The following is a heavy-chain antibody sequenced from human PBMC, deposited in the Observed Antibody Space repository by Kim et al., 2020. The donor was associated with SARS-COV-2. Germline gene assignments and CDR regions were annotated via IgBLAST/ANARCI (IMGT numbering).Heavy chain of an antibody. CDR3: AKDRRSRYYGSGSYPDAFDI. V-gene: IGHV3-23*01. J-gene: IGHJ3*02. Sequence: GGSLRLSCAASGFTFSSYAMSWVRQAPGKGLEWVSAISGSGGSTYYADSVKGRFTISRDNSKNTLYLQMNSLRAEDTAVYYCAKDRRSRYYGSGSYPDAFDIWGQGTMVTVSS. CDR1: GFTFSSYA. D-gene: IGHD3-10*01. CDR2: ISGSGGST.